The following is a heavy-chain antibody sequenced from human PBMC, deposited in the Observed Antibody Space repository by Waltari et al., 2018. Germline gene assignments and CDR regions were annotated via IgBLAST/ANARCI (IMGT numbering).Heavy chain of an antibody. J-gene: IGHJ6*02. CDR1: GYTFTGYY. Sequence: QVQLVQSGAEVKKPGASVKVSCKASGYTFTGYYMHWVRQAPGQGLEWMGRINPNSGGTNYAQKLKGRVTMTRDTSISTAYMELSRLSSDDTAVYYCARAPFADYSEGVDVWGQGTTVTVSS. CDR3: ARAPFADYSEGVDV. CDR2: INPNSGGT. V-gene: IGHV1-2*06. D-gene: IGHD2-15*01.